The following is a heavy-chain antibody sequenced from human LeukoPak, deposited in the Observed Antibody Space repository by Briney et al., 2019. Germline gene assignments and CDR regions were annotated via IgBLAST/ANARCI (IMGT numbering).Heavy chain of an antibody. CDR2: ISAYNGNT. CDR1: GYTFGTHW. Sequence: GASVKVSCKASGYTFGTHWMHWVRQAPGQGLEWMGWISAYNGNTNYAQKLQGRVTMTTDTSTSTAYMELRSLRSDDTAVYYCARGLYYDFWSVRFGTNYYYYYMDVWGKGTTVTVSS. J-gene: IGHJ6*03. CDR3: ARGLYYDFWSVRFGTNYYYYYMDV. V-gene: IGHV1-18*04. D-gene: IGHD3-3*01.